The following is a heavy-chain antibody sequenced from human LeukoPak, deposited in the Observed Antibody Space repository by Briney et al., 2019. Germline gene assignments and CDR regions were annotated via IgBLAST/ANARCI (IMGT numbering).Heavy chain of an antibody. Sequence: ASVKVSCKASGNTLIGYVLNWVRQAPGQGLEWMGWINTNTRNPTYAQGFTGRFVFSLDTSVSTAYLQISSLKAEDTAVYYCARGSSGWYDGSFDYWGQGTLVTVSS. V-gene: IGHV7-4-1*02. D-gene: IGHD6-19*01. CDR3: ARGSSGWYDGSFDY. CDR1: GNTLIGYV. CDR2: INTNTRNP. J-gene: IGHJ4*02.